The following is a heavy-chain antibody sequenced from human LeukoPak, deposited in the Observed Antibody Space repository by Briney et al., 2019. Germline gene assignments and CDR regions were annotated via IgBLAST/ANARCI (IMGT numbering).Heavy chain of an antibody. CDR1: GFSFSSYS. D-gene: IGHD3-3*01. Sequence: PGGSLRLSCAASGFSFSSYSMYWGRHAPRKGLEWVSSISSSSSYIYYAVSVKGRFTISRDNAKNSLYLQINSLRAEDTAVYYCARDPSGAYYDFWSGHYYYYYYMDVWGKGTTVTVSS. CDR2: ISSSSSYI. J-gene: IGHJ6*03. CDR3: ARDPSGAYYDFWSGHYYYYYYMDV. V-gene: IGHV3-21*01.